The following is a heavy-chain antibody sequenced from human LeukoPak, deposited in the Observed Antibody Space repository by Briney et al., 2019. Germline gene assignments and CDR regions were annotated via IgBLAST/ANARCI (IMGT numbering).Heavy chain of an antibody. CDR1: GGSISSGDYY. CDR2: IYYSGST. J-gene: IGHJ4*02. D-gene: IGHD2-2*01. CDR3: ASLPAAGLFKIDY. V-gene: IGHV4-30-4*08. Sequence: SQTLSLTCTVSGGSISSGDYYWSWIRQPPGKGLEWIGYIYYSGSTYYNPFLKSRVTISVDTSKNQFSLKLSSVTAADTAVYYCASLPAAGLFKIDYWGQGTLVTVSS.